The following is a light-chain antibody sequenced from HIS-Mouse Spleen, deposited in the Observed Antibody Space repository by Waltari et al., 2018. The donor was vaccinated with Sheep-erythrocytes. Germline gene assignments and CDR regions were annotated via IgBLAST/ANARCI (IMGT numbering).Light chain of an antibody. CDR1: SSDVGWYNH. CDR2: DVS. Sequence: QSALTQPRSVSGSPGQSGTISCTGTSSDVGWYNHVSWYQQHPGKAPKLMIYDVSKRPSGVPDRFSGSKSGNTASLTISGLQAEDEADYYCCSYAGSYNHVFATGTKVTVL. J-gene: IGLJ1*01. V-gene: IGLV2-11*02. CDR3: CSYAGSYNHV.